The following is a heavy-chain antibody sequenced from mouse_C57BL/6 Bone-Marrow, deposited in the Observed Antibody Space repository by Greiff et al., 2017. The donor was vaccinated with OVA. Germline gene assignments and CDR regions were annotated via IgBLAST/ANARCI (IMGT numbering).Heavy chain of an antibody. CDR3: ASEFPHYYGSSYAMDY. J-gene: IGHJ4*01. V-gene: IGHV14-2*01. CDR1: GFNIKDYY. D-gene: IGHD1-1*01. Sequence: EVQLQESGAELEKPGASVKLSCTASGFNIKDYYMHWVKQRTEQGLEWIGRIDPEDGETKYAPKFQGKATITADTSSNTAYLQLSSLTSEDTAVYYCASEFPHYYGSSYAMDYWGQGTSVTVSS. CDR2: IDPEDGET.